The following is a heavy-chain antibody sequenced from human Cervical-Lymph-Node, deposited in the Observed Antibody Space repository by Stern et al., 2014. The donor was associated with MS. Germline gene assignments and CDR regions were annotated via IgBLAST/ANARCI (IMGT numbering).Heavy chain of an antibody. CDR3: AGGGGTIDI. CDR1: GYSLSEIS. J-gene: IGHJ3*02. D-gene: IGHD1-26*01. V-gene: IGHV1-24*01. CDR2: FDPENDET. Sequence: QVQLVQSGAEVKKPGVSAKVFCKVSGYSLSEISMHWVRQAPGKGLEWTGAFDPENDETVYAQNFQGRLTMTEDTSTDTAYMELSSLRSEDTAVYYCAGGGGTIDIWGQGTPVIVSS.